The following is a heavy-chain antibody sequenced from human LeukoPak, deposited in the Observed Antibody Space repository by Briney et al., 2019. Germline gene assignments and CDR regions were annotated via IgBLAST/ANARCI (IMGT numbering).Heavy chain of an antibody. J-gene: IGHJ3*01. CDR3: ARRNTEVPDTLPLNAFDV. D-gene: IGHD2-15*01. CDR1: GGSMRTPSHY. CDR2: MFYSGST. V-gene: IGHV4-39*01. Sequence: SETLFLTCSVSGGSMRTPSHYWDWIRQSPGKGLEWIGSMFYSGSTYFNPSLRSRVTISGDTSTNQISLSLTSLTAADTAVYYCARRNTEVPDTLPLNAFDVWGQGAMVIVSS.